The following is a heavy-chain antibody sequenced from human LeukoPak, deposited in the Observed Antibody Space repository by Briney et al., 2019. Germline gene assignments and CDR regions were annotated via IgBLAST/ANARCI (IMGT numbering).Heavy chain of an antibody. CDR2: IYHSGST. V-gene: IGHV4-4*02. Sequence: SGTLSLTCAVSGGSISSSNWWNWVRQPPGKGLEWIGEIYHSGSTNYNPSLKSRVTISVDTSKNQFSLKLSSVTAADTAVYYCASRRFGGSYYYWGQGTLVNVSS. CDR1: GGSISSSNW. D-gene: IGHD1-26*01. J-gene: IGHJ4*02. CDR3: ASRRFGGSYYY.